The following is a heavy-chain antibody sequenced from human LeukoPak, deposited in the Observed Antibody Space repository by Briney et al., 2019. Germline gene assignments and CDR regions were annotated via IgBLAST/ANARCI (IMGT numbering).Heavy chain of an antibody. V-gene: IGHV3-11*01. CDR1: GFKFSDYY. D-gene: IGHD3-22*01. CDR2: ISVCGTTI. J-gene: IGHJ4*02. CDR3: ARDITLIGGDIYYFDY. Sequence: GGSLRLSCAASGFKFSDYYMSWIRQAPGKGLELVSYISVCGTTIIYADSLKGRFTISRDNAKNSLYLQMNSLTAEDTAVYYCARDITLIGGDIYYFDYWGQGALVTVSS.